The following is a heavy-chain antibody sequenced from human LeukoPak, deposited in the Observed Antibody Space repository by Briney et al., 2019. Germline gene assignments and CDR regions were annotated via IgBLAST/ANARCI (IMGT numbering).Heavy chain of an antibody. CDR2: IKQDGSVK. D-gene: IGHD1-26*01. Sequence: GALRLSCAASGFTFSRYWMSWVRQAPGKGLEWVANIKQDGSVKDYVDSVKGRFTISRDNAKNSLYLQMNSLRAEDTAVYYCARDANLMWEYWGQGTLVTVSS. CDR3: ARDANLMWEY. J-gene: IGHJ4*02. V-gene: IGHV3-7*01. CDR1: GFTFSRYW.